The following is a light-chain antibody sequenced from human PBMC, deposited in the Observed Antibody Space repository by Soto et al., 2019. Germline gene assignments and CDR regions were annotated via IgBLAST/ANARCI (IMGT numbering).Light chain of an antibody. CDR3: SSYTRSSFYV. CDR1: SSDVGGYNY. CDR2: DVS. J-gene: IGLJ1*01. Sequence: TQPGSVCGSPGQSITISCTGTSSDVGGYNYVSWYQQHPGKAPKLMIYDVSNRPSGVSNRFSGSKSGNTASLTISGLQAEDEADYYCSSYTRSSFYVFGTGTKVTVL. V-gene: IGLV2-14*03.